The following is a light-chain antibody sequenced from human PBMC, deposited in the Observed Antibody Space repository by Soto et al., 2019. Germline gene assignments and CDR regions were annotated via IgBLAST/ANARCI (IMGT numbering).Light chain of an antibody. CDR3: QQYNNWPFP. Sequence: EIVMTQSPATLSVSPGERATLSCRASQSVSSNLAWYQQKPGQAPRLLIYGASTRATGIPARFSGSGSGTDFTLTISRLQSEDFAVYYCQQYNNWPFPFGGGTKVEIK. CDR1: QSVSSN. CDR2: GAS. J-gene: IGKJ4*01. V-gene: IGKV3-15*01.